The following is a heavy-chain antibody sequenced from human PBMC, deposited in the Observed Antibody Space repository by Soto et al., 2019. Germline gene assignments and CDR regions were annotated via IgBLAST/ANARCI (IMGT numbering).Heavy chain of an antibody. Sequence: EMQLVESGGGLVQPGGSLRLSCAASGFTFSSYEMQWVRQAPGKGLAWISYISSTGSGTLYADSVRGRFTLSRHNTTNSVSLQMSRLRAADTAGYYCVRDLHEPLATDALRVANWGQGTQVTVSS. V-gene: IGHV3-48*03. CDR3: VRDLHEPLATDALRVAN. J-gene: IGHJ4*02. CDR2: ISSTGSGT. D-gene: IGHD2-8*02. CDR1: GFTFSSYE.